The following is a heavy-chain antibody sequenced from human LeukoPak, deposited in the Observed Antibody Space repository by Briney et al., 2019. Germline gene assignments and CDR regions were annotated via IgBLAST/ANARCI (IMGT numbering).Heavy chain of an antibody. CDR3: ARAYSSGWYSYYYYYYMDV. V-gene: IGHV4-39*01. CDR1: GGSISSGSYY. D-gene: IGHD6-19*01. Sequence: SETLSLTCTVSGGSISSGSYYWSWIRQPAGKGLEWIGSIYYSGSTYYNPSLKSRVTISVDTSKNQFSLKLSSVTAADTAVYYCARAYSSGWYSYYYYYYMDVWGKGTTVTISS. CDR2: IYYSGST. J-gene: IGHJ6*03.